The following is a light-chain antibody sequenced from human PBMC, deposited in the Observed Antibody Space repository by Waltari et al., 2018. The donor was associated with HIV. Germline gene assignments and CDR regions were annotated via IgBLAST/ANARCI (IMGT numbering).Light chain of an antibody. CDR1: SSNIGTNT. J-gene: IGLJ2*01. CDR3: AAWDASLHVV. CDR2: RNH. V-gene: IGLV1-44*01. Sequence: QSVLTQPPSASGTLGQGVTISCFGSSSNIGTNTVNWYQHLPGAAPKLIIFRNHQRPAGVPNRFSGSQSGTSAFLTITGLLPGDEATYYCAAWDASLHVVFGGGTQRTVL.